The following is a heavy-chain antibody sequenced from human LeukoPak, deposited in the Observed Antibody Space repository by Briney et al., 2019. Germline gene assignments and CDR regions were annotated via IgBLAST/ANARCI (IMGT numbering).Heavy chain of an antibody. CDR3: AREYYYDSSGYLRFLDR. D-gene: IGHD3-22*01. V-gene: IGHV4-39*07. J-gene: IGHJ5*02. CDR2: IYYSGST. Sequence: PSETLSLTCTVSGVSISSSSYYWGWIRQPPGKGLEWIGSIYYSGSTYYNPSLKSRVTISVDTSKNQFSLKLSSVTAADTAVYYCAREYYYDSSGYLRFLDRWGQGTLVTVSS. CDR1: GVSISSSSYY.